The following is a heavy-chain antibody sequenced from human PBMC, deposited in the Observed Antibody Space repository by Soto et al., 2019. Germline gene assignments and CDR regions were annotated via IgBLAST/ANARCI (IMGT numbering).Heavy chain of an antibody. CDR3: ASSSPFHY. Sequence: SETMCVTCSVASASISSSSYYWSWIRQPPGRGPEWIGSIYYSGNTYYKPSLKSRVSISIDTSRNQFSLKLTSVTAADTGVYYCASSSPFHYWGPGILVTVSS. CDR2: IYYSGNT. CDR1: SASISSSSYY. V-gene: IGHV4-39*01. D-gene: IGHD6-6*01. J-gene: IGHJ4*02.